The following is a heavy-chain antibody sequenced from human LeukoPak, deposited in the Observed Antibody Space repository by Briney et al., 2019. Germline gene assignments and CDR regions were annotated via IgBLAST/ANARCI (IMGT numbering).Heavy chain of an antibody. V-gene: IGHV3-73*01. D-gene: IGHD5-12*01. CDR2: IRSKANSYAT. Sequence: GGSLRLSCAASGFTFSGSAMDWVRQASGKGLEWVGRIRSKANSYATSYAASVKGRFTISRDDSKNTAYLQMNSLKIEDTAVYFCTRYSGNDDSNEPFDYWGQGTLVTVSS. CDR1: GFTFSGSA. J-gene: IGHJ4*02. CDR3: TRYSGNDDSNEPFDY.